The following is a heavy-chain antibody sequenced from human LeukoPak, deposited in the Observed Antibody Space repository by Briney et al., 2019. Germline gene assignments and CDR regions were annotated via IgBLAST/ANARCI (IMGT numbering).Heavy chain of an antibody. D-gene: IGHD5-24*01. CDR3: ARYYRREVATMRY. V-gene: IGHV4-61*02. Sequence: SQTLSLTCTVSGGSISSGGYYWSWIRQPAGKGLQWIGRIYTSGSTNDNPSLKSRVTISVDTYKNQYSLKLSYVTAGDRAVYYRARYYRREVATMRYSGQGTLVTVSP. CDR2: IYTSGST. CDR1: GGSISSGGYY. J-gene: IGHJ4*02.